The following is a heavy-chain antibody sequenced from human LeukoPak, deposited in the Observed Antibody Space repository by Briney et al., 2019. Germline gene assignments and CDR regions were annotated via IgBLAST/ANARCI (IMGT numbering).Heavy chain of an antibody. CDR2: ISSGSSYI. CDR1: GFTFSSYS. D-gene: IGHD5-24*01. Sequence: KAGGSLRLSCAASGFTFSSYSMNWVRQAPGKGLEWVSSISSGSSYIYYADSVKGRFTISRDNAKNSLYLQMNSLRAEDTAVYYCARGTIEMATDDAFDIWGQGTMVTVSS. CDR3: ARGTIEMATDDAFDI. V-gene: IGHV3-21*01. J-gene: IGHJ3*02.